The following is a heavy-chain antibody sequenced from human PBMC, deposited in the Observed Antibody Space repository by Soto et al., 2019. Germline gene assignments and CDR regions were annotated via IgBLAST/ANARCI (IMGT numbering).Heavy chain of an antibody. Sequence: SETLCLTWAVDGGSFSGYYWSWIRQPPGKWLEGTGEINHSGSTNYNPSLKSRVTISVDTSKNQFSLKLSSVTAADTAVYYCARGRINYDYVWGSYRLPWFDPWGQGTLVTVSS. V-gene: IGHV4-34*01. CDR3: ARGRINYDYVWGSYRLPWFDP. CDR1: GGSFSGYY. CDR2: INHSGST. D-gene: IGHD3-16*02. J-gene: IGHJ5*02.